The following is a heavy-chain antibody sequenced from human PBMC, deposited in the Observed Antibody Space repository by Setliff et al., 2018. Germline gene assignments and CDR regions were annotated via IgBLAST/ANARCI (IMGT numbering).Heavy chain of an antibody. CDR2: ISPSGGSA. Sequence: GASVKVSCKASGYSFTSYYIHGVRQAPGLGLEWMGIISPSGGSASYAQKFQGRVTMTRDTSTSTVYMELSSLRSEDTAVYYCAREFPYVDTGAYYFDYWGQGTLVTVSS. CDR1: GYSFTSYY. D-gene: IGHD5-18*01. V-gene: IGHV1-46*01. J-gene: IGHJ4*02. CDR3: AREFPYVDTGAYYFDY.